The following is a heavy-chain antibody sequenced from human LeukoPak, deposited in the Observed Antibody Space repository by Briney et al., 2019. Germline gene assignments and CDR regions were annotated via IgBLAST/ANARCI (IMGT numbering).Heavy chain of an antibody. J-gene: IGHJ4*02. CDR3: TRDQYYFDSSGLPDY. D-gene: IGHD3-22*01. V-gene: IGHV3-74*01. CDR1: GLSLSNYW. Sequence: GGSLRLSCAVSGLSLSNYWMNWVRQAPGKGLVWVSRINSDGSRTRYADSVKGRFTISRDNGKNTLYLQMNSLRAEDTAVYYCTRDQYYFDSSGLPDYWGQGTLVTVSS. CDR2: INSDGSRT.